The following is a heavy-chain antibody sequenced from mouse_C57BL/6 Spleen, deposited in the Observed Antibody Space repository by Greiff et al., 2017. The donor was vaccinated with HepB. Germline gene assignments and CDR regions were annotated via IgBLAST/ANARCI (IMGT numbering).Heavy chain of an antibody. D-gene: IGHD1-1*01. CDR1: GYTFTSYW. Sequence: QVQLQQPGAELVRPGSSVKLSCKASGYTFTSYWMHWVKQRPIQGLEWIGNIDPSDSETHYNQKFKDKATLTVDKSSSTAYMQLSSLTSEASAVYYCARSGLYYYGSSYGYFDVWGTGTTVTVSS. V-gene: IGHV1-52*01. CDR2: IDPSDSET. CDR3: ARSGLYYYGSSYGYFDV. J-gene: IGHJ1*03.